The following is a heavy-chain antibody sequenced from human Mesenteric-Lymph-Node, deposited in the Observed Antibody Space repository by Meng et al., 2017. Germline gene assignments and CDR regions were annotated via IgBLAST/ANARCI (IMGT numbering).Heavy chain of an antibody. CDR3: VRSVYGYGDY. J-gene: IGHJ4*02. V-gene: IGHV3-74*01. CDR1: GFTFSNYW. Sequence: EVRLVGSGGGLVQPGGSLRLSCAASGFTFSNYWMHWVRQAPGKGLVWVSRIDPDGTDTSYADSVKGRFTISRDNAKNTLYLQMSSLRAEDTAVYYCVRSVYGYGDYWGQGTLVTVSS. CDR2: IDPDGTDT. D-gene: IGHD5/OR15-5a*01.